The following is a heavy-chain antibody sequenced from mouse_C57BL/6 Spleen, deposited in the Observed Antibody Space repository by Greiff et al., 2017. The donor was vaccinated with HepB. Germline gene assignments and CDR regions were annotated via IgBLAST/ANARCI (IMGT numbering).Heavy chain of an antibody. J-gene: IGHJ2*01. D-gene: IGHD4-1*01. CDR1: GYTFTSYW. V-gene: IGHV1-74*01. CDR3: AMENWDPYFDY. CDR2: IHPSDSDT. Sequence: VQLQQPGAELVKPGASVKVSCKASGYTFTSYWMHWVKQRPGQGLEWIGRIHPSDSDTNYNQKFKGKATLTVDKSSSTAYMQLSSLTSEDSAVYYCAMENWDPYFDYWGQGTTLTGSS.